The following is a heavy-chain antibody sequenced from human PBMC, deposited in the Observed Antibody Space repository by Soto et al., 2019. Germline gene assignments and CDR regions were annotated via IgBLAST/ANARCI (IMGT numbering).Heavy chain of an antibody. Sequence: NPSETLSLTCTVSGDSVSSGSYYWTWIRQPPGMGLEYIGFSYHSGDTNYSPSLKSRVTISEDASKNQVSLRLTSVTAADTAVYFCAREQYNWKIWGQGTLVTVSS. CDR3: AREQYNWKI. V-gene: IGHV4-61*01. CDR1: GDSVSSGSYY. CDR2: SYHSGDT. D-gene: IGHD1-20*01. J-gene: IGHJ4*02.